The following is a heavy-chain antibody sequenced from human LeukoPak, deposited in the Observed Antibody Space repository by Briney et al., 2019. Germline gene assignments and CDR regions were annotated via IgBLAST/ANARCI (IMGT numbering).Heavy chain of an antibody. CDR2: ININTGNP. CDR1: PFTFINYA. J-gene: IGHJ4*02. Sequence: ASVKVSCKASPFTFINYAINWVRQAPGQGLEWMGWININTGNPTYAQGFTGRFVFSLNTSVSTAYLHISSLKAEDTAVYYCATQVVGASEGFFDYWGQGTLVTVSS. D-gene: IGHD1-26*01. CDR3: ATQVVGASEGFFDY. V-gene: IGHV7-4-1*02.